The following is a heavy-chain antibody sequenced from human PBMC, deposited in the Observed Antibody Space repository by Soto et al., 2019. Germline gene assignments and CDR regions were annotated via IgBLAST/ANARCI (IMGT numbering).Heavy chain of an antibody. CDR3: ARGVGYCSGGSCSYYYYYGMDV. V-gene: IGHV4-31*03. CDR2: IYYSGST. CDR1: GGSISSGGYY. J-gene: IGHJ6*02. D-gene: IGHD2-15*01. Sequence: SETLSLTCTVSGGSISSGGYYWSWIRQHPGKGLEWIGYIYYSGSTYYNPSLKSRVTISVDTSKNQFSLKLSSVTAADTAVYYCARGVGYCSGGSCSYYYYYGMDVWGQGTTVTVSS.